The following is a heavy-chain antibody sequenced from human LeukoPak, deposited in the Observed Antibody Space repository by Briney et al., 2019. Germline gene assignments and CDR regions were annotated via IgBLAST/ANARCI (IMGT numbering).Heavy chain of an antibody. CDR2: IYYSGST. CDR1: GGSISSSSYY. J-gene: IGHJ3*02. CDR3: ARDKVGGEVVPAAGWDI. V-gene: IGHV4-39*02. Sequence: SETLSLTCTVSGGSISSSSYYWGWIRQPPGKGLEWIGSIYYSGSTYYNPSLKSRVTISVDTSKNQLSLKLSSVTAADTAVNYCARDKVGGEVVPAAGWDIWGQGTMVTVSS. D-gene: IGHD2-2*01.